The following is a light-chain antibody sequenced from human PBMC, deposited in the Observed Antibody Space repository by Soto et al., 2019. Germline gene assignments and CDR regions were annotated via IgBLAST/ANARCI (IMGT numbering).Light chain of an antibody. CDR1: QSISSN. CDR2: DAS. Sequence: EIVMTQSPATLSVSPGERATLSCRASQSISSNLAWYQQKPGQAPRLLIYDASTRATGIPARFSGSGSGTEFTLTISSLQSADFAVYYCQQYNNWPRTFGLGT. V-gene: IGKV3-15*01. CDR3: QQYNNWPRT. J-gene: IGKJ1*01.